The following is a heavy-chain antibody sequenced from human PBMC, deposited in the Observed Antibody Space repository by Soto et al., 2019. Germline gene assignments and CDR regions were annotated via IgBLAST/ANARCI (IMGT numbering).Heavy chain of an antibody. CDR3: AASEAARPDH. Sequence: GESLKISWKASGYSFTSYWIGWVRQMPGKGLEWMGRIDPSDSYTNYSPSFQGHVTISADKSISTAYLQWSSLKASDTAMYYCAASEAARPDHWGQGTLVTVSS. J-gene: IGHJ4*02. V-gene: IGHV5-10-1*01. CDR2: IDPSDSYT. D-gene: IGHD6-6*01. CDR1: GYSFTSYW.